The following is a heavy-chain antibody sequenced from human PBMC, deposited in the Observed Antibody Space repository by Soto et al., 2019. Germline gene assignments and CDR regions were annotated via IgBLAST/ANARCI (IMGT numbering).Heavy chain of an antibody. Sequence: QVQLQESGPGLVKPSETLSLNCTVSGGSVSGSNYWSWIRQSPGKGLEWIGYIYYGVSTNYSPSLKIRATISVDTSKNQFSLRLTSVTAADTAVYYCAIDQSGTYAFEHWGRVTLVTVSS. CDR2: IYYGVST. CDR1: GGSVSGSNY. CDR3: AIDQSGTYAFEH. J-gene: IGHJ1*01. V-gene: IGHV4-61*01. D-gene: IGHD1-26*01.